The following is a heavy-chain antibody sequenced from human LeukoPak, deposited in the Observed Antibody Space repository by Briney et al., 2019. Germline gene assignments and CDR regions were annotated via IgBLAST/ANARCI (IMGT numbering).Heavy chain of an antibody. CDR2: IVVGSGDT. J-gene: IGHJ6*02. Sequence: SVKVSCKGSSLTFSNSAVQWVRQGRGQRLEWIGWIVVGSGDTNYAQRFQERVTITRDMSTNTAYMELSSLSSEDTAVYYCAAGYCTSISCYAAGVWGQGTTVIVSS. CDR1: SLTFSNSA. CDR3: AAGYCTSISCYAAGV. V-gene: IGHV1-58*01. D-gene: IGHD2-2*01.